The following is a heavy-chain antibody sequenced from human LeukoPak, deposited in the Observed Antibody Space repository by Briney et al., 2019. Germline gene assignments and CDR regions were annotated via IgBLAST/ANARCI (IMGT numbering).Heavy chain of an antibody. CDR3: AKGGDIVVGLWGSFDS. J-gene: IGHJ4*02. Sequence: PGRSLRLSCAASGFTFTTFAMHWVRQAPGKGLEWVAVTSYDGSNKYHADSVKGRFTISRDNSKNTLYLQMKSLRAEDTAVYYCAKGGDIVVGLWGSFDSWGQGTLVTVSS. CDR1: GFTFTTFA. CDR2: TSYDGSNK. V-gene: IGHV3-30*18. D-gene: IGHD2-15*01.